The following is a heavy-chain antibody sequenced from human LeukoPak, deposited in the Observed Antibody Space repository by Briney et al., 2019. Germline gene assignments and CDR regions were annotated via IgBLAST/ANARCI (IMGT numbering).Heavy chain of an antibody. CDR3: AKDYYGSGSSSPESFDY. V-gene: IGHV3-38-3*01. D-gene: IGHD3-10*01. CDR1: GFTVSSNE. Sequence: GGSLRLSCAASGFTVSSNEMSWVRQAPGKGLEWVSSISGGSTYYADSRKGRFTISRDNSKNTLYLQMNSLRAEDTAVYYCAKDYYGSGSSSPESFDYWGQGTLVTVSS. CDR2: ISGGST. J-gene: IGHJ4*02.